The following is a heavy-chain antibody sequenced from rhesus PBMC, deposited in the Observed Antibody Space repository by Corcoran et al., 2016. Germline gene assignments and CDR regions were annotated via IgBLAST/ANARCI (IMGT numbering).Heavy chain of an antibody. J-gene: IGHJ6*01. D-gene: IGHD3-34*01. CDR1: GGSISSSY. V-gene: IGHV4-169*02. CDR3: ARDGGYYGLDS. Sequence: QLQLQESGPGLVKPSETLSVTCAVSGGSISSSYWSWIRQAPGKWLEWIGYIYGSGSSTNNNPSLKSRVTLSVDTSKNQLSLKLSSVTTADTAVYYCARDGGYYGLDSWGQGVVVTVSS. CDR2: IYGSGSST.